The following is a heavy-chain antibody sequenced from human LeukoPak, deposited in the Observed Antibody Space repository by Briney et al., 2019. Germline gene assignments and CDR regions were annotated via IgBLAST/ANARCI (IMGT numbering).Heavy chain of an antibody. CDR1: GGSISSYY. CDR3: ARVEFYDSSGYYDWFDP. J-gene: IGHJ5*02. V-gene: IGHV4-34*01. Sequence: SETLSLTCTVSGGSISSYYWSWIRQPAGKGLEWIGEINHSGSTNYNPSLKSRVTISVDTSKNQFSLKLSSVTAADTAVYYCARVEFYDSSGYYDWFDPWGQGTLVTVSS. CDR2: INHSGST. D-gene: IGHD3-22*01.